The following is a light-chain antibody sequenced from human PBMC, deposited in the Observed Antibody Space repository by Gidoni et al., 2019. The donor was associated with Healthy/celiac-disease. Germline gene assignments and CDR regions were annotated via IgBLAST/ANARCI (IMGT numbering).Light chain of an antibody. V-gene: IGKV1-39*01. Sequence: DIQMTQSPSSLSASLGDRVTITCRASQSISSYLNLYQQKPGKAPKLLIYAASSLQSGVPSRFSGSGSGTDFTLTIISLQPEDFATYYCQQSYSTLWTFGQGTKVEIK. CDR1: QSISSY. CDR3: QQSYSTLWT. CDR2: AAS. J-gene: IGKJ1*01.